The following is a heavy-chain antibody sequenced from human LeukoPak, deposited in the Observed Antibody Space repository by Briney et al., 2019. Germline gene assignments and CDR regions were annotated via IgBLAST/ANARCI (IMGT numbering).Heavy chain of an antibody. J-gene: IGHJ5*02. CDR1: GGSISSYY. CDR3: ARVDYYDSSGYYFNNWFDP. Sequence: PSETLSLTCTVSGGSISSYYWSWIRQPPGKGLERVGYIYYSGSTNYNPSLKSRVTISVDTSKNQFSLKLSSVTAADTAVYYCARVDYYDSSGYYFNNWFDPWGQGTLVTVSS. V-gene: IGHV4-59*01. CDR2: IYYSGST. D-gene: IGHD3-22*01.